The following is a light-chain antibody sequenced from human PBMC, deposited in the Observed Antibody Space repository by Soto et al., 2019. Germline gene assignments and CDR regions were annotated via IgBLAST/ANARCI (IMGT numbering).Light chain of an antibody. CDR1: QSVSSY. CDR2: DAS. CDR3: QQYGRSPGLFT. J-gene: IGKJ3*01. V-gene: IGKV3-11*01. Sequence: EIMLTQSPATLSLSPGERATLSCRASQSVSSYLAWYQQKPGQAPRLLIYDASNRATDIPARFSGSGSGTDFTLTISSLEPEDFAVYYCQQYGRSPGLFTFGPGTKSGYQT.